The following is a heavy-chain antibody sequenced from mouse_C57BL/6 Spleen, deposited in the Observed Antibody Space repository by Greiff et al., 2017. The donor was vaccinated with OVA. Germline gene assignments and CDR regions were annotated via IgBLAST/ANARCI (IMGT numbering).Heavy chain of an antibody. V-gene: IGHV1-55*01. CDR3: ARDYGSSSAWFAY. CDR2: IYPGSGST. D-gene: IGHD1-1*01. CDR1: GYTFTSYW. J-gene: IGHJ3*01. Sequence: QVQLQQPGAELVKPGASVKMSCKASGYTFTSYWITWVKQRPGQGLEWIGDIYPGSGSTNYNEKFKSKATLTVDTSSSTAYMQLSSLTSEDSAVYYCARDYGSSSAWFAYWGQGTLVTVST.